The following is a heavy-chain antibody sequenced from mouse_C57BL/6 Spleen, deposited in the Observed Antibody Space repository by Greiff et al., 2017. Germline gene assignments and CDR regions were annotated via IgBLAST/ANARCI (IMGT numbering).Heavy chain of an antibody. D-gene: IGHD4-1*01. J-gene: IGHJ4*01. CDR1: GFTFSSYA. Sequence: EVQRVESGEGLVKPGGSLKLSCAASGFTFSSYAMSWVRQTPEKRLEWVAYISSGGDYIYYADTVKGRFTISRDNARNTLYLQMSTLKSEDTAMYYVTKTGGGDYAMDYWGQGTSVTVSS. CDR3: TKTGGGDYAMDY. CDR2: ISSGGDYI. V-gene: IGHV5-9-1*02.